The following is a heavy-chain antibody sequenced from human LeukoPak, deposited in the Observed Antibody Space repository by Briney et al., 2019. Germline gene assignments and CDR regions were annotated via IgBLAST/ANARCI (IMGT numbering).Heavy chain of an antibody. Sequence: GGSLRLSCAASGFTFSSYAMSWVRQAPGEGLEWVSAISGSGGSTYYADSVKGRFTISRDNSKNTLYLQMNSLRAEDTAVYYCAKRRGYCSGGSCYAFDYWGQGTLVTVSS. J-gene: IGHJ4*02. CDR1: GFTFSSYA. CDR2: ISGSGGST. CDR3: AKRRGYCSGGSCYAFDY. V-gene: IGHV3-23*01. D-gene: IGHD2-15*01.